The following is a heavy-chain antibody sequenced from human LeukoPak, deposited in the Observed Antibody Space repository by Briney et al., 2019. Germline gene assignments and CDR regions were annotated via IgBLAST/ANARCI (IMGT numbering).Heavy chain of an antibody. V-gene: IGHV3-11*01. Sequence: GGSLRLSCAASGFTFSDYYMSWIRQAPGKGLEWVSYIGSSGSTIYYADSVKGRFTISRDNAKNSLYLQMNSLRAEDTAVYYCARIIAAAGTRYFDYWGQGTLVTVSS. CDR3: ARIIAAAGTRYFDY. CDR2: IGSSGSTI. CDR1: GFTFSDYY. D-gene: IGHD6-13*01. J-gene: IGHJ4*02.